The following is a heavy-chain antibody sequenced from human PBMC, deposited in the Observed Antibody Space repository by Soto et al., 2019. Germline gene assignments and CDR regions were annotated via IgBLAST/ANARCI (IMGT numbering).Heavy chain of an antibody. D-gene: IGHD3-9*01. Sequence: QVQLVESGGGVVQPGRSLRLSCAASGFTFSSYGMHWVRQAPGKGLEWVAVIWDDGSNKYYADSVKGRFTISRDNSKNTLYLHMNSLRADDTAVYYCARYRYDILTCGNYYYAMYVWGQGTTVTVSS. J-gene: IGHJ6*02. V-gene: IGHV3-33*01. CDR3: ARYRYDILTCGNYYYAMYV. CDR2: IWDDGSNK. CDR1: GFTFSSYG.